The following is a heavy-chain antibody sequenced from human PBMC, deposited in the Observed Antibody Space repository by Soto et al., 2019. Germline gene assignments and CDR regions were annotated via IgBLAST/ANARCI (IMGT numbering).Heavy chain of an antibody. V-gene: IGHV1-69*13. D-gene: IGHD3-22*01. Sequence: ASVKVSCKASGGTFSSYAINWVRQAPGQGLEWVGGIIPIFGTANYAQKFQGRVTITADESTSTAYMELSSLRSEDTAVYYCARGPVNYDSSGYRDLDLWGRGTLVTVSS. J-gene: IGHJ2*01. CDR1: GGTFSSYA. CDR3: ARGPVNYDSSGYRDLDL. CDR2: IIPIFGTA.